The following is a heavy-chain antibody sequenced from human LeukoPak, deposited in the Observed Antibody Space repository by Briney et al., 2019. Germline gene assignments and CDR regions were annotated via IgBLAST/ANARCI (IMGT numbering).Heavy chain of an antibody. Sequence: QTGGSLTLSCAASGFTFNSFVMTWVRQAPGKGLEWVSVISGSGANTYYADSVKGRFTVSRDNSKNTVYLQMNSLRADDTAEYYCAKYFQLTAPHFDYWGQGTLVTVSS. CDR2: ISGSGANT. CDR3: AKYFQLTAPHFDY. V-gene: IGHV3-23*01. J-gene: IGHJ4*02. CDR1: GFTFNSFV. D-gene: IGHD3-9*01.